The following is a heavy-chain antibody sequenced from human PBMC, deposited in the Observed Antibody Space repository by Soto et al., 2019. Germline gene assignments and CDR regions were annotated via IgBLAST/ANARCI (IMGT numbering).Heavy chain of an antibody. CDR1: GFTFGSYA. D-gene: IGHD3-10*01. Sequence: RLSCVGSGFTFGSYAMSWVRQVPGKGLEWVSTIIXXGGSTYYPDSVKGRFIISRDNSKNTLYLQRNGLRAEDTAVYYCVKDDEGRWSQQGDSWGQGTLVTVSS. J-gene: IGHJ4*02. CDR2: IIXXGGST. CDR3: VKDDEGRWSQQGDS. V-gene: IGHV3-23*01.